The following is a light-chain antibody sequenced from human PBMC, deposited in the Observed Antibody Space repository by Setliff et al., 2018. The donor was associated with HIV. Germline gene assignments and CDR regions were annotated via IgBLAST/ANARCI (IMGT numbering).Light chain of an antibody. V-gene: IGLV2-14*03. J-gene: IGLJ1*01. CDR1: SSDVGGYDY. CDR2: DVT. Sequence: QSVLTQPASVSGSPGQSITISCTGSSSDVGGYDYVSWYRQYPDKAPHLIIFDVTNRPSGVSNRFSGSKSGNTASLTISGLQAEDEAHFFCSSYGSGDALLFGTGTK. CDR3: SSYGSGDALL.